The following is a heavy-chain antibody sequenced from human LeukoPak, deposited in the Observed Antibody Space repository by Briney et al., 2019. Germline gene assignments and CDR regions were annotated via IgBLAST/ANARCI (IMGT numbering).Heavy chain of an antibody. V-gene: IGHV4-4*07. CDR1: GGSVSSYY. J-gene: IGHJ2*01. Sequence: SETLSLTCTVSGGSVSSYYWSWIRQPAEKGLEWIGRIYTSGSTNYNPSLKSRVTMSVDTSKNQFSLKLSSVTAADTAVYYCARTTGTTWRYWYFDLWGRGTLVTVSS. D-gene: IGHD1-1*01. CDR2: IYTSGST. CDR3: ARTTGTTWRYWYFDL.